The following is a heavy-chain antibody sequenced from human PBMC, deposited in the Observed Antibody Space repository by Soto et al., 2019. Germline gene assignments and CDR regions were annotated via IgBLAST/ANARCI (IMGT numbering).Heavy chain of an antibody. J-gene: IGHJ4*02. D-gene: IGHD3-10*01. Sequence: SETLSLTCTVSGGSISSSSYYWGWIRQPPGKGLEWIGSIYYSGSTYYNPSLKSRVTISVDTSKNQFSLKLSSVTAADTAVYYCARERWFGQLLIDYWGQGTLVTVSS. CDR3: ARERWFGQLLIDY. V-gene: IGHV4-39*02. CDR1: GGSISSSSYY. CDR2: IYYSGST.